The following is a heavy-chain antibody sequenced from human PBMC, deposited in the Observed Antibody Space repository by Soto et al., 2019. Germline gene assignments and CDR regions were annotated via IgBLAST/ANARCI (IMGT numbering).Heavy chain of an antibody. Sequence: GGSLRLSCVASGFTFTNYWMSWVRQPPGKGLEWVANMKPDGGEINYVDSVKGRFTISRDNAKNLMYLQMNSLSVEDTAVYYCVGMTTVPLYFDHWGQGTVVTVSS. D-gene: IGHD4-4*01. V-gene: IGHV3-7*03. CDR2: MKPDGGEI. CDR1: GFTFTNYW. CDR3: VGMTTVPLYFDH. J-gene: IGHJ4*02.